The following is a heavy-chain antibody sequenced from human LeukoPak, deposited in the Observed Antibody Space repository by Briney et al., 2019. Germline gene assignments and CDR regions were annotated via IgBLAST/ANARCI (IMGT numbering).Heavy chain of an antibody. CDR3: ARDLPWGYCSGGSCINTFDI. D-gene: IGHD2-15*01. CDR2: VRYDGRNT. V-gene: IGHV3-30*02. Sequence: GGSLRLSCAASGFTFSTYGMHWVRQAPDKGLEWVAFVRYDGRNTYYADSVKGRFTISRNNSMHTLYLQMNGLRPEDTAVYYCARDLPWGYCSGGSCINTFDIWGQGTMVTVSS. CDR1: GFTFSTYG. J-gene: IGHJ3*02.